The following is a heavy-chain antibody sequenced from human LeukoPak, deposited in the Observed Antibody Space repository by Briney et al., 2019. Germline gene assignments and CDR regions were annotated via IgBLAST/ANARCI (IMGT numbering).Heavy chain of an antibody. V-gene: IGHV4-4*07. J-gene: IGHJ3*02. CDR1: DGSISNYY. CDR2: IHISGST. Sequence: PSETLSLTCTVSDGSISNYYWSWIRQPAGKGLEWIGRIHISGSTDYNPSLKSRVTMSVDTSNNQFSLKLSSVTAADTAVYYCARVPASIDAFNIWGQGTMVTVAS. D-gene: IGHD6-6*01. CDR3: ARVPASIDAFNI.